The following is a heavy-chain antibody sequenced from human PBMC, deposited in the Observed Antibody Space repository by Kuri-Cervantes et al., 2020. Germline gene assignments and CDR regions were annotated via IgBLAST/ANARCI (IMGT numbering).Heavy chain of an antibody. J-gene: IGHJ4*02. Sequence: GESLKISCGASGFTFSIYWMSWVRQAPGKGLDWVANIKEDGSNKYYADSVKGRFTISRDNSKNTLYLQMNSLRAEDTAVYYCAREYGSGSGYFDYWGQGTLVTVSS. CDR1: GFTFSIYW. D-gene: IGHD3-10*01. CDR2: IKEDGSNK. V-gene: IGHV3-7*01. CDR3: AREYGSGSGYFDY.